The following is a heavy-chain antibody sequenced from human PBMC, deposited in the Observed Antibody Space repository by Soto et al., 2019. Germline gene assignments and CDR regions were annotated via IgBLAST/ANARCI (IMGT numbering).Heavy chain of an antibody. J-gene: IGHJ4*02. CDR1: GFTFDDYA. Sequence: PGGSLKLSSAASGFTFDDYAMHWVRQAPGKGLEWVSGIGWNSDTIGYADSVKGRFTISRDNAKNSLYLQMNSLRAEDTALYYCAKALARISAAPYYFDYWGQGTLVTVSS. V-gene: IGHV3-9*01. CDR2: IGWNSDTI. CDR3: AKALARISAAPYYFDY. D-gene: IGHD6-13*01.